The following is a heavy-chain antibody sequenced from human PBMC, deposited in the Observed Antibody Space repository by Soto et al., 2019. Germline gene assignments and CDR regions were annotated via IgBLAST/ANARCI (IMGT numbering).Heavy chain of an antibody. D-gene: IGHD3-22*01. CDR1: GFTFSSYA. CDR3: VKDDHYYDSSGYTRRVAFYYGMDV. J-gene: IGHJ6*02. V-gene: IGHV3-64D*08. CDR2: ISSNGGST. Sequence: PGGSLRLSCSASGFTFSSYAMHWVRQAPGKGLEYVSAISSNGGSTYYADSVKGRFTISRDNSKNTLYLQMSSLRAEDTAVYYCVKDDHYYDSSGYTRRVAFYYGMDVWGQGTTVTVSS.